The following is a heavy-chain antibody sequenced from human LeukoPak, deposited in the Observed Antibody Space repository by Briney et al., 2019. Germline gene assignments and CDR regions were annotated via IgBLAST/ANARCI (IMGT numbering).Heavy chain of an antibody. CDR3: ARAIYSYGLFDY. V-gene: IGHV4-59*08. CDR2: IYYSGST. CDR1: GGSICSYY. D-gene: IGHD5-18*01. Sequence: PSETLSLTCTVSGGSICSYYWSWIRQPPGKGLEWIGYIYYSGSTNYNPSLKSRVTISVDTSKNQFSLKLSSVTAADTAVYYCARAIYSYGLFDYWGQGTLVTVSS. J-gene: IGHJ4*02.